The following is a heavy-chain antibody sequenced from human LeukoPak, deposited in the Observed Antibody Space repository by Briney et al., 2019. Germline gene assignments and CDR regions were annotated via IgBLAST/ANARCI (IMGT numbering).Heavy chain of an antibody. CDR3: ARDQGRGRGYDFWSGNGLDAFDI. V-gene: IGHV4-61*02. D-gene: IGHD3-3*01. CDR1: GGSISSGSYY. J-gene: IGHJ3*02. Sequence: SQTLSLTCTVSGGSISSGSYYWSWIRQPAGKGLEWIGRIYTSGSTNYNPSLKSRVTISVDTSKNQFSLKLSSVTAADTAVYYCARDQGRGRGYDFWSGNGLDAFDIWGQGTMVTVSS. CDR2: IYTSGST.